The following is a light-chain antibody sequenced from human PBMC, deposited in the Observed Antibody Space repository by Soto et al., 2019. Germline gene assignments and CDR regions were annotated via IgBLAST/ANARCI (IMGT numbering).Light chain of an antibody. Sequence: VLTQSPATLSLSPGERANISCRASQSVSSYLAWYQQKPGQAPRLLIYDASNRATGIPARFSGSGSGTDFTLTISSLEPEDFAIYYCQQRQYWPPITCGQGTRLEIK. CDR2: DAS. V-gene: IGKV3-11*01. J-gene: IGKJ5*01. CDR3: QQRQYWPPIT. CDR1: QSVSSY.